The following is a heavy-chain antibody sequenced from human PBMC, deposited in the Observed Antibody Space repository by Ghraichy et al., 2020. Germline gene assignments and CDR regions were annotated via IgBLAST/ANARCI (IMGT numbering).Heavy chain of an antibody. CDR1: GFTFSNYW. Sequence: GESLNISCVVSGFTFSNYWMTWVRQSLGKGLEWVGNIKQDGSARYYVDSVEGRFTISRDNAKNSLYLQMNSLRAEDTAVYYCARDLFYFDNGGYYASDFWGQGTLVTVSS. D-gene: IGHD3-22*01. J-gene: IGHJ4*02. CDR2: IKQDGSAR. CDR3: ARDLFYFDNGGYYASDF. V-gene: IGHV3-7*01.